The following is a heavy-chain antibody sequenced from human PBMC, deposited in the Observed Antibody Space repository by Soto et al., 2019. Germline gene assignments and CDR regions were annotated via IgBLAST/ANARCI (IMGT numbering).Heavy chain of an antibody. V-gene: IGHV3-74*01. CDR2: VHGDGRSA. J-gene: IGHJ6*02. D-gene: IGHD2-2*03. CDR3: ARDRIGYCDSPGSSIGADGFDV. Sequence: EVQLVESGGGLVQPGGSLTLSCAASGFSFGSHWIHWVRQAPGKGLVWVSRVHGDGRSASYADSVKGRFTVSTDSAQNTLDLQMNSLRVENTAAYYCARDRIGYCDSPGSSIGADGFDVWGQATTVIVSS. CDR1: GFSFGSHW.